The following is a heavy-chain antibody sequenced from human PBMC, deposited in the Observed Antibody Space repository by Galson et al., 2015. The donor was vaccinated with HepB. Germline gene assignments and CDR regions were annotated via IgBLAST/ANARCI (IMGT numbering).Heavy chain of an antibody. CDR1: GGTLGDAS. Sequence: SVKVSCKAAGGTLGDASISWMRQAPGQGLEWLGGIVPILQITNYAQTFQARVTITADRSTGTAYMELTSLKSEDTAVYYCARGRDWFGPWGQGTLVTVSS. J-gene: IGHJ5*02. CDR3: ARGRDWFGP. V-gene: IGHV1-69*10. CDR2: IVPILQIT.